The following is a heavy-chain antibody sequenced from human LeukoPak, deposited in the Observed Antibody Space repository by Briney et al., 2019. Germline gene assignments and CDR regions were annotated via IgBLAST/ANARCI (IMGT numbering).Heavy chain of an antibody. D-gene: IGHD3-9*01. CDR3: AKRILTGYYPVDC. V-gene: IGHV3-23*01. J-gene: IGHJ4*02. Sequence: PGGSLRLSCAASGFTFSSYAMSWVRQAPGKGLEWVSAIGSSGAGTYYADSVKGRFTISRDNSKNTLYLQMNSLRAEDTAVYYCAKRILTGYYPVDCWGQGTLVTVSS. CDR1: GFTFSSYA. CDR2: IGSSGAGT.